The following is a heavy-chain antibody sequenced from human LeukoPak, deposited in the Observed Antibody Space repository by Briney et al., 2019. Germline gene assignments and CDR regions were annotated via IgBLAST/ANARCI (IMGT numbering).Heavy chain of an antibody. D-gene: IGHD2-8*01. CDR3: ARHQLLGPCFKGVCSDAFDI. V-gene: IGHV5-10-1*01. CDR2: IDPSDSYT. CDR1: GYRFTSYW. J-gene: IGHJ3*02. Sequence: GESLRISCKGSGYRFTSYWISWVRQMPGKGLEWMGRIDPSDSYTNYSPSFQGHLTISADKSISTAYLQWSSLKASDTAMYYCARHQLLGPCFKGVCSDAFDIWGQGTMVAVSS.